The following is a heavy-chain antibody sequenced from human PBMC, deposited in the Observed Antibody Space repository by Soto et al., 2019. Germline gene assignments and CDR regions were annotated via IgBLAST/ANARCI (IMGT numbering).Heavy chain of an antibody. V-gene: IGHV3-74*01. CDR2: IDNAGTDS. CDR3: ARGWFGPDV. CDR1: GFTLSGRS. Sequence: EVQLLESGGGLVQPGGSLRLSCAASGFTLSGRSMHWVRQAPGKGLVWVSGIDNAGTDSTYADSVKGRFTSSRDNAKNMPYLQINSLRVEETAVYYSARGWFGPDVWGRGTPVTVSS. D-gene: IGHD3-10*01. J-gene: IGHJ6*04.